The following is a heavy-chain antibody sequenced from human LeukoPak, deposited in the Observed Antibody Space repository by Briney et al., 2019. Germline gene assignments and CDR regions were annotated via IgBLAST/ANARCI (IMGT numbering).Heavy chain of an antibody. CDR2: IWYDGSNK. CDR3: ARDLSGSSYFDY. CDR1: GFTFSSYG. Sequence: GGSLRLSCAASGFTFSSYGMHWVRQAPGKGLEWVAVIWYDGSNKYYADSVKGRFTISRDNSKNTLYLQMNSLRAEDTAVYCCARDLSGSSYFDYWGQGTLVTVSS. V-gene: IGHV3-33*01. D-gene: IGHD1-26*01. J-gene: IGHJ4*02.